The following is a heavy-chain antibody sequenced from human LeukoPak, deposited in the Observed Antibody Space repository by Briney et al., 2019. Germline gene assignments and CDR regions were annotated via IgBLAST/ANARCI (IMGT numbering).Heavy chain of an antibody. J-gene: IGHJ4*02. CDR1: GFTVSSNY. D-gene: IGHD6-19*01. CDR2: IYSGGST. V-gene: IGHV3-53*05. CDR3: AKDRAITVAGTGLDY. Sequence: GGSLRLSCAASGFTVSSNYMSWVRQAPGKGLEWVSVIYSGGSTYYADSVKGRFTISRDNSKNTLYLQMNSLGTEDTAVYFCAKDRAITVAGTGLDYWGQGALVTVSS.